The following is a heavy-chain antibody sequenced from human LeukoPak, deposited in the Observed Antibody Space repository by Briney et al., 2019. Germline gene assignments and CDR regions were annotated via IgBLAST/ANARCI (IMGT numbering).Heavy chain of an antibody. D-gene: IGHD3-10*01. CDR1: GGSISSGSYY. CDR3: AREYAVRPMVRSHGDYYMDV. V-gene: IGHV4-39*07. CDR2: IYYSGRT. Sequence: SETLSLTCTVSGGSISSGSYYWGWIRQPPGKGLEWIGNIYYSGRTYYNPSLKSRVTISVDTSKNQFSLRLNSVTAADTAVYYCAREYAVRPMVRSHGDYYMDVWGKGTTVTVSS. J-gene: IGHJ6*03.